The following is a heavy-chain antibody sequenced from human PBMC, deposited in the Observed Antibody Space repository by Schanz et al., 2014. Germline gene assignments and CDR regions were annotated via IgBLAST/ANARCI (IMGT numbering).Heavy chain of an antibody. CDR3: AKDGPGGSWSYAADGVIDV. V-gene: IGHV3-23*01. CDR2: ISGGGGTT. Sequence: EVHLLESGGGLVPPGGSLRLSCAASGFNFSDYAMCWVRQAPGKGLEWVSAISGGGGTTYYTDSVKGRITISRENSKGTLYLQRNSLRAEDTALNYCAKDGPGGSWSYAADGVIDVWGQGTTVTV. D-gene: IGHD3-16*01. J-gene: IGHJ6*02. CDR1: GFNFSDYA.